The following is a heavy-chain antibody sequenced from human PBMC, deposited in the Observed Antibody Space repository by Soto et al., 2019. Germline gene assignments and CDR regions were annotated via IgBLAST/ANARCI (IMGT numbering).Heavy chain of an antibody. CDR3: ARVAY. Sequence: GGSLRLSCAVSGFSFNDHYMDWVRQAPGKGLEWVASISSASSETWYADSVKGRFIISRDNAQNSLFLQMNTLRPEDSAIYYCARVAYWGPGTQVTV. CDR2: ISSASSET. J-gene: IGHJ4*02. CDR1: GFSFNDHY. V-gene: IGHV3-11*05.